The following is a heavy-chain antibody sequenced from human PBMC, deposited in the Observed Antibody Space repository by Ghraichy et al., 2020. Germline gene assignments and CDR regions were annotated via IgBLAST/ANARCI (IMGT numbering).Heavy chain of an antibody. CDR1: GDSISRGPYC. CDR2: ICNSGDT. J-gene: IGHJ4*02. CDR3: ARRKYRTSSGGYDF. D-gene: IGHD6-6*01. Sequence: GSLRLSFTVSGDSISRGPYCWAWIRQPPGKGLEWIASICNSGDTDYRPSLKSRVTISVDTSENQFSLKLNSVTAADTAVYYCARRKYRTSSGGYDFWGQGTLVTVSS. V-gene: IGHV4-39*01.